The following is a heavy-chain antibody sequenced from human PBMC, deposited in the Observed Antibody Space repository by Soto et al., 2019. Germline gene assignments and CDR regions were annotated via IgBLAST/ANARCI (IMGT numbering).Heavy chain of an antibody. Sequence: SETLSLTCTVSGGSISSYYWSWIRQPAGKGLEWIGRIYTGGSTNYNPSLKSRVTMSVDTSKNQFSLKLSSVTAADTAVYYCARNPGPDCSGGSCFPRYNWFDPWGQGTLVTVSS. CDR3: ARNPGPDCSGGSCFPRYNWFDP. CDR1: GGSISSYY. CDR2: IYTGGST. D-gene: IGHD2-15*01. J-gene: IGHJ5*02. V-gene: IGHV4-4*07.